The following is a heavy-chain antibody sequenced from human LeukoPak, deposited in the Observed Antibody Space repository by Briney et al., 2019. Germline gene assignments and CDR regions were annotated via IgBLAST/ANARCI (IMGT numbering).Heavy chain of an antibody. V-gene: IGHV4-34*01. D-gene: IGHD4-23*01. Sequence: SETLSLTCAVYGGSFSGYYWNWIRQPPGKGLEWIGSIYYSGSTYYNPSLTSRVTISVDTSKNQFSLKLSSVTAADTAVYYCARDATTVVTRSSVDYWGQGTLVTVSS. J-gene: IGHJ4*02. CDR3: ARDATTVVTRSSVDY. CDR2: IYYSGST. CDR1: GGSFSGYY.